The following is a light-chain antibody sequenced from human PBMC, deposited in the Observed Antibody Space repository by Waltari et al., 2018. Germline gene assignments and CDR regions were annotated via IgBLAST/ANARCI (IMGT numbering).Light chain of an antibody. V-gene: IGLV4-69*01. CDR3: QTGGHGTWV. J-gene: IGLJ3*02. CDR1: SGHSSNI. Sequence: QLVATQSPSASASLGAWVKPTCTLSSGHSSNIIAWLQQQPEKGPRYLMKVNSDGSHSRGDEIPDRFSGSSSGAERYLTISSLQAEDEADYYCQTGGHGTWVFGGGTKLTVL. CDR2: VNSDGSH.